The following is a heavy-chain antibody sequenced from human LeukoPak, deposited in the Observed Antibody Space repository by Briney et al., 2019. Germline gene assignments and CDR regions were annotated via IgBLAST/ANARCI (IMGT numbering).Heavy chain of an antibody. CDR2: IKQDGSEK. CDR3: ARDRRYSSSWYFDY. J-gene: IGHJ4*02. Sequence: GGSLRLSCAASGFTFSSYWMSWVRQAPGKGQEWVANIKQDGSEKYYVDSVKGRFTISRDNAKNSLYLQMNSLRAEDTAVYYCARDRRYSSSWYFDYWGQGTLVTVSS. D-gene: IGHD6-13*01. V-gene: IGHV3-7*01. CDR1: GFTFSSYW.